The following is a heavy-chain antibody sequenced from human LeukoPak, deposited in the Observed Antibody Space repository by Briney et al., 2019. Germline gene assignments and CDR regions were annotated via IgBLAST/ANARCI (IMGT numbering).Heavy chain of an antibody. CDR2: INHSGST. CDR1: GGSFSGYY. D-gene: IGHD4-17*01. J-gene: IGHJ4*02. Sequence: SETLSLTCAVYGGSFSGYYWSWIRQPPGKGLEWFGEINHSGSTNYNPSLKSRVTISVDTSKNQFSLKLSSVTAADTAVYYCARNGDYYFDYWGQGTLVTVSS. CDR3: ARNGDYYFDY. V-gene: IGHV4-34*01.